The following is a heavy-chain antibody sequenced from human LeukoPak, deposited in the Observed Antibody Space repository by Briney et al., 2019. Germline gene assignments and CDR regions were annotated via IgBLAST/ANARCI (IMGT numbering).Heavy chain of an antibody. D-gene: IGHD3-22*01. J-gene: IGHJ4*02. CDR3: ARDPFPIYYDSSPSDY. V-gene: IGHV4-38-2*02. CDR1: GYSISSAYY. CDR2: IYHSGST. Sequence: SETLSLTCSVSGYSISSAYYWGWIRQPPGKGLEWIGSIYHSGSTYYNPSLKSRVTISVDTSKNQFSLKLSSVTAADTAVYYCARDPFPIYYDSSPSDYWGQGTLVTVSS.